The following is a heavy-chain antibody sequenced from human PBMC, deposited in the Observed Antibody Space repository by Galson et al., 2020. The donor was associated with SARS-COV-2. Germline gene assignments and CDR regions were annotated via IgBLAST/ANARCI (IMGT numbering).Heavy chain of an antibody. CDR3: ARQGYCSGGSCYATLEVDY. J-gene: IGHJ4*02. CDR1: GYTFTSYY. D-gene: IGHD2-15*01. CDR2: INPSGGST. Sequence: ASVKVSCNASGYTFTSYYMHWVRQAPGQGLEWMGIINPSGGSTSYAQKFQGRVTMTRDTSTSTVYMELSSLRSEDTAVYYCARQGYCSGGSCYATLEVDYWGQGTLVTVSS. V-gene: IGHV1-46*03.